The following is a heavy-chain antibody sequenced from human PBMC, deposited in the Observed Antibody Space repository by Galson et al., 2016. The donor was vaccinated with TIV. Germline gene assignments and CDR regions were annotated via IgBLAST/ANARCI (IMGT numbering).Heavy chain of an antibody. J-gene: IGHJ6*02. Sequence: SLRLSCAASGFTFSSYALTWVRQAPGKGLEWVSAITGGGGSSYYADSVKGRFTISRDNSKKMLYLQLNSLRAEDTAVYYCAKVPSSGFSYYYGTDVWGQGTTVTVA. CDR3: AKVPSSGFSYYYGTDV. V-gene: IGHV3-23*01. D-gene: IGHD3-22*01. CDR2: ITGGGGSS. CDR1: GFTFSSYA.